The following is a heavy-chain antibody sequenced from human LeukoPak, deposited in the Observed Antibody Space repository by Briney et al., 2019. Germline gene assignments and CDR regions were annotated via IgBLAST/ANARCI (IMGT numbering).Heavy chain of an antibody. CDR1: GDSISSGGYS. V-gene: IGHV4-30-2*01. CDR2: IYHSGST. J-gene: IGHJ4*02. Sequence: PSETLSLTCAVSGDSISSGGYSWSWIRQPPGKGLEWIGYIYHSGSTYYNPSLKSRVTISVDRSKNQFSLKLSSVTAADTAVYYCARVFEVGAMCFDYWGQGTLVTVSS. CDR3: ARVFEVGAMCFDY. D-gene: IGHD1-26*01.